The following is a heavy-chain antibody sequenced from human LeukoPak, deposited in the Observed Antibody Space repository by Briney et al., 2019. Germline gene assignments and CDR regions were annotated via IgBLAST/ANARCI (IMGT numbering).Heavy chain of an antibody. CDR2: ITSDGSST. CDR3: ARDNGIGLDY. V-gene: IGHV3-74*01. J-gene: IGHJ4*02. CDR1: GFTFSNYW. Sequence: PGGSLRLSCAASGFTFSNYWMHWVRQAPGKGLVWVSRITSDGSSTGYTDSVRGRFIISRDNSRTTLYLQMDSLRAEDTAVYYCARDNGIGLDYWGQGTLVTVSS.